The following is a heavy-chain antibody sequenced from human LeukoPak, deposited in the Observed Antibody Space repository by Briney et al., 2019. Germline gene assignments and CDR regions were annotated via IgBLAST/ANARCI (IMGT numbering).Heavy chain of an antibody. CDR1: GFTFSSYS. D-gene: IGHD3-22*01. Sequence: GGSLRLSCAASGFTFSSYSMNWVRQAPGKGLEWVSSIGSSSSYIYYADSVKGRFTISRDNAKNSLYLQMNSLRAEDTAVYYCARDLKDSSGYNDAFDIWGQGTMVTVSS. CDR2: IGSSSSYI. CDR3: ARDLKDSSGYNDAFDI. J-gene: IGHJ3*02. V-gene: IGHV3-21*01.